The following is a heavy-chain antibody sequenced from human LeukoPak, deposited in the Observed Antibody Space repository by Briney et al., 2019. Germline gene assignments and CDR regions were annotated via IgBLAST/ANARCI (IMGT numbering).Heavy chain of an antibody. CDR2: IYSGGST. CDR1: GFTVSSNY. CDR3: ARDSHYDSSGYSVDY. Sequence: GGSLRLSCAASGFTVSSNYMSWVRQAPGKGLEWVSVIYSGGSTYYADSVKGRFTISGDNSKNTLYLQMNSLRAEDTAVYYCARDSHYDSSGYSVDYWGQGTLVTVSS. D-gene: IGHD3-22*01. V-gene: IGHV3-66*01. J-gene: IGHJ4*02.